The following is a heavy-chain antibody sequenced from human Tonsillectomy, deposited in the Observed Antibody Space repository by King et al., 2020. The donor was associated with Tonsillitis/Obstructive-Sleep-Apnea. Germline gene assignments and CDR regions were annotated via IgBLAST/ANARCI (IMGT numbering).Heavy chain of an antibody. CDR1: GFTFSSYE. CDR2: ISSSGXTI. D-gene: IGHD3-9*01. CDR3: ARDRRYFDWLPDYFDY. Sequence: VQLVESGGGLVQPGGSLRLSCAASGFTFSSYEMNWVRXAPGKGLEWVSYISSSGXTIYYADSVKGRFTISRDNAKNSLYLQMNSLRAEDTAVYYCARDRRYFDWLPDYFDYWGQGTLVTVSS. V-gene: IGHV3-48*03. J-gene: IGHJ4*02.